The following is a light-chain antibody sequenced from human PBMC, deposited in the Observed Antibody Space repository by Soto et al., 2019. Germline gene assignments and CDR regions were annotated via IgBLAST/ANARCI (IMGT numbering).Light chain of an antibody. Sequence: EIVMTQSPATLSVSPGERATLSCRASQSVSSNLAWYQQKPGQAPKLLIYNPSTRATGIPARFSGSGSGTEFTLTISSLQSEDFAIYYCQQYDNWPLTFGGGTKVEIK. CDR1: QSVSSN. J-gene: IGKJ4*01. V-gene: IGKV3-15*01. CDR2: NPS. CDR3: QQYDNWPLT.